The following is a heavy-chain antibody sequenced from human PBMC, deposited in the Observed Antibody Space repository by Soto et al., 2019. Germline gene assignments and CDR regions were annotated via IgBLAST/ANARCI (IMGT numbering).Heavy chain of an antibody. V-gene: IGHV3-7*01. J-gene: IGHJ6*02. D-gene: IGHD3-10*01. CDR2: IKQDGSEK. CDR1: GFTFSSYW. Sequence: VGSLRLSCAASGFTFSSYWMSWVRQAPGKGLEWVANIKQDGSEKYYVDSVKGRFTISRDNAKNSLYLQMNSLRAEDTAVYYCARQGSLLWFGELWYYYYGMDVWGQGTTVTVSS. CDR3: ARQGSLLWFGELWYYYYGMDV.